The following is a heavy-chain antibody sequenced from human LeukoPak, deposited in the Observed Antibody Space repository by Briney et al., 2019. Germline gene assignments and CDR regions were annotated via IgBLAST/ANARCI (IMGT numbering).Heavy chain of an antibody. CDR3: ASPPYGDSPRGY. Sequence: GGSLRLSCAASGFTFSSYGMHWVRQAPGKGLEWVAFIRNDGSNKYYADSVKGRFTISRDNSKNTLYLQMNSLRAEDTAVYYCASPPYGDSPRGYWGQGTLVTVSS. D-gene: IGHD4-17*01. V-gene: IGHV3-30*02. CDR1: GFTFSSYG. CDR2: IRNDGSNK. J-gene: IGHJ4*02.